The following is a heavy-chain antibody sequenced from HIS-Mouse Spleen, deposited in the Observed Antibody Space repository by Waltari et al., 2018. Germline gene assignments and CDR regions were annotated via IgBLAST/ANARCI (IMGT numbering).Heavy chain of an antibody. V-gene: IGHV3-7*01. J-gene: IGHJ5*02. CDR3: ARGYCSSTSYPRAGWFDP. CDR1: GFTFSSYW. CDR2: IKQDGSEK. D-gene: IGHD2-2*01. Sequence: EVQLVESGGGLVQPGGSLRLSCAASGFTFSSYWMSWVRQAPGKGLEWVANIKQDGSEKYYVDSVKGRFTISRDNAKNSLYLQMNSLRAEDTAVYYCARGYCSSTSYPRAGWFDPWGQGTLVTVSS.